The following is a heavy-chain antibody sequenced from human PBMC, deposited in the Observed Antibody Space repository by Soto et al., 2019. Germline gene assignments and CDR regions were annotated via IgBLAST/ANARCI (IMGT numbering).Heavy chain of an antibody. CDR2: IHYSGTT. CDR1: GGSMRNYF. V-gene: IGHV4-59*01. Sequence: SETLSLTCTVSGGSMRNYFWTWIRQPPGKGLEWIGYIHYSGTTSFFPSYNPSLRSRVTISEDTSTNQLSLKLLSVTTADTAVHFCAAGEASSWNLAPYYLGFWVQGTLAAVSS. D-gene: IGHD6-13*01. J-gene: IGHJ4*02. CDR3: AAGEASSWNLAPYYLGF.